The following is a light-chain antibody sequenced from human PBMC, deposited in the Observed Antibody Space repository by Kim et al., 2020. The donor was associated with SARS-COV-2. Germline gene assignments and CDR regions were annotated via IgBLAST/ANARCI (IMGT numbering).Light chain of an antibody. CDR2: DVT. CDR3: CSYINGGPV. J-gene: IGLJ2*01. Sequence: QSVLTQPASVSGSLGQSITMSCTGTSSIFGKYHLVSWYQQYPGKAPKLLIYDVTRRPSGISDRFSGSKSDNTASLTISGLQAEDEAEYYCCSYINGGPVFGGGTKLIVL. V-gene: IGLV2-23*02. CDR1: SSIFGKYHL.